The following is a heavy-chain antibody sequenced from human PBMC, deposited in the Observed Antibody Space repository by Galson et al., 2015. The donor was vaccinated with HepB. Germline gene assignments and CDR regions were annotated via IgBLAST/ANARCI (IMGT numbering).Heavy chain of an antibody. CDR2: ISGLGAGT. CDR3: GKHVPSYSSGRRSYFFYYMDV. V-gene: IGHV3-23*01. J-gene: IGHJ6*03. Sequence: SLRLSCAASGFTFNNHAMSWVRQAPGKGPEWVSTISGLGAGTYYADSVKGRFTISKDNSQNTLFLQMDSLRPEDTAVYYCGKHVPSYSSGRRSYFFYYMDVWGKGTTVTVSS. D-gene: IGHD3-10*01. CDR1: GFTFNNHA.